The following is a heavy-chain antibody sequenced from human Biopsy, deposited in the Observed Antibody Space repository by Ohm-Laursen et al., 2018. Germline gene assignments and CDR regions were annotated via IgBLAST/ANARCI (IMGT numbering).Heavy chain of an antibody. V-gene: IGHV4-59*01. J-gene: IGHJ5*02. CDR3: ARTPRDSFWSGSYKRGLWFDP. D-gene: IGHD3-3*01. CDR2: VYNGGIT. CDR1: GGSIISYY. Sequence: GTLSLTRSVSGGSIISYYWTWIRQPPGKGLEWIGHVYNGGITNYNPSLKSRVTISKDTSKNQFSLQVNPVTAADTAVYYCARTPRDSFWSGSYKRGLWFDPWGQGTLVSVSS.